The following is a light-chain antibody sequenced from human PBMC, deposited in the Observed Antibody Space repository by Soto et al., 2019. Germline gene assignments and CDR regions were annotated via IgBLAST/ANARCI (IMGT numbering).Light chain of an antibody. CDR2: DVS. CDR1: SSDVVGYNY. V-gene: IGLV2-14*03. CDR3: SSYTTSNTRQIV. Sequence: QSVLTQPASLSGSPGQSITISCTGTSSDVVGYNYVSWYQHHPGKAPKLIIYDVSNRPSGVSIRFSGSKSDNTASLTISGLQPEDEADYHCSSYTTSNTRQIVFGTGTKVTVL. J-gene: IGLJ1*01.